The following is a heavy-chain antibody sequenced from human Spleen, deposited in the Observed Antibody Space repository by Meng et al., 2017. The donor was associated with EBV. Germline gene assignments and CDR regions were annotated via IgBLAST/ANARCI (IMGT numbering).Heavy chain of an antibody. CDR2: SNHSGST. CDR3: ARGRTVARSPWSDP. J-gene: IGHJ5*02. V-gene: IGHV4-34*01. D-gene: IGHD6-6*01. CDR1: GGSVSGFY. Sequence: QVQAQKGGAGLLKPSGTLSPTWAVYGGSVSGFYWIWIRQSPEKGLEWIGESNHSGSTTYNPSLKSRVTISVDTSKDQFSLRLTSVTAADTAIYYCARGRTVARSPWSDPWGQGTLVTVSS.